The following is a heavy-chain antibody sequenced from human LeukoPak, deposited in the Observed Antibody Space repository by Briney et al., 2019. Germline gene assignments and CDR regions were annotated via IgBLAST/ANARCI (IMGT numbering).Heavy chain of an antibody. J-gene: IGHJ4*02. D-gene: IGHD1-14*01. Sequence: TGGSLRLSCAASGFTFSSSAMSWVRQAPGKGLEWVSLIYSGGAIRYADSVKGRFTISRDSSKNTLFLQMNDLTVEDTARYYCARRPGNWGQGILVTVSS. CDR3: ARRPGN. CDR1: GFTFSSSA. CDR2: IYSGGAI. V-gene: IGHV3-23*03.